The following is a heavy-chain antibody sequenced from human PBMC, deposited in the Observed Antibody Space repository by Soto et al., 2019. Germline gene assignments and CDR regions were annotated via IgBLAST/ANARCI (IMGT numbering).Heavy chain of an antibody. CDR2: ISYDGSNK. CDR3: AKDGRYSSSWYPGRYYYYYGMDV. Sequence: SLRLSCSASGFTFSSYGMHWVRQAPGKGLEWVAVISYDGSNKYYADSVKGRFTISRDNSKNTLYLQMNSLRAEDTAVYYCAKDGRYSSSWYPGRYYYYYGMDVWGQGTTVTVSS. V-gene: IGHV3-30*18. D-gene: IGHD6-13*01. CDR1: GFTFSSYG. J-gene: IGHJ6*02.